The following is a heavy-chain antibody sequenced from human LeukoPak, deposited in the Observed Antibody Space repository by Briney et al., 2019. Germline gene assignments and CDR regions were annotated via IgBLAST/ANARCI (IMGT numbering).Heavy chain of an antibody. D-gene: IGHD2-15*01. CDR3: ARGVGDNGILGY. J-gene: IGHJ4*02. CDR1: GFTFSSYW. Sequence: GGSLRLSCAASGFTFSSYWMTWVRQAPGKGLEWVANIKQDGSKKDYVDSVKGRFTIFRDTAKDSLYLQMNSLRAEDTAVYYCARGVGDNGILGYWGRGTLVAVSS. V-gene: IGHV3-7*01. CDR2: IKQDGSKK.